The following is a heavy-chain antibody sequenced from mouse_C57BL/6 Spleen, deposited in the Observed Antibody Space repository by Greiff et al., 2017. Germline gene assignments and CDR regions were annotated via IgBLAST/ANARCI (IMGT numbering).Heavy chain of an antibody. CDR3: ARLELYYDYDRTYYFDY. Sequence: VQLQQSGAELARPGASVKLSCKASGYTFTSYGISWVKQRTGQGLEWIGEIYPRSGNTYYNEKFKGKATLTADKSSSTAYMELRSLTSEDSAVYFCARLELYYDYDRTYYFDYWGQGTTLTVSS. V-gene: IGHV1-81*01. J-gene: IGHJ2*01. CDR2: IYPRSGNT. CDR1: GYTFTSYG. D-gene: IGHD2-4*01.